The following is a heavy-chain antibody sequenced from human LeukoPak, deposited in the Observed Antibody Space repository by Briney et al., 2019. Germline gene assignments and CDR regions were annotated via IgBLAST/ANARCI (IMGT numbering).Heavy chain of an antibody. CDR1: GGSISSGGYY. Sequence: PSETLSLTCTVSGGSISSGGYYWSWIRQHPGKGLEWIGYIYYSGSTYYNPSLKSRVTISVDTSKNQFSLKLSSVTAADTAVYYCARTSVTTYGEYFQHWGQGTLVTVSS. D-gene: IGHD4-11*01. V-gene: IGHV4-31*03. J-gene: IGHJ1*01. CDR2: IYYSGST. CDR3: ARTSVTTYGEYFQH.